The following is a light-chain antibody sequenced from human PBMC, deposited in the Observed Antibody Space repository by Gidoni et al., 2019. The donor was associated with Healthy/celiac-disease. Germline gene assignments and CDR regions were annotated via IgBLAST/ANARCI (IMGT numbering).Light chain of an antibody. V-gene: IGLV3-1*01. J-gene: IGLJ2*01. CDR1: KLGDKY. CDR3: QAWDSSTGV. CDR2: QDS. Sequence: SYDLTQPPSASVSPGQTASITCSGDKLGDKYACWYQQKPGQSPVLVIYQDSKRPSGIPERFSGSNSGNTATLTISGTQAMDEADYYCQAWDSSTGVFGGGTKLTVL.